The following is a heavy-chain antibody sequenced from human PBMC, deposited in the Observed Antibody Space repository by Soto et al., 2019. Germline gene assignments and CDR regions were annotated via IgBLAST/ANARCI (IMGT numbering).Heavy chain of an antibody. J-gene: IGHJ4*02. CDR2: INPNSGGT. Sequence: ASVKVSCKASGYTFTGYYMHWVRQAPGQGLEWMGWINPNSGGTNYAQKFQGRVTMTRDTSISAAYMELSGLRSDDTAVYYCARFGYAIEDFDYWGQGTLVTVSS. CDR3: ARFGYAIEDFDY. CDR1: GYTFTGYY. V-gene: IGHV1-2*02. D-gene: IGHD2-8*01.